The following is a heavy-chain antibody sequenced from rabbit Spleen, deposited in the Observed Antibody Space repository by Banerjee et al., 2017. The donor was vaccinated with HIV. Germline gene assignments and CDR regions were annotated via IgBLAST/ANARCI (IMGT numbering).Heavy chain of an antibody. CDR1: GFSLNNNYI. Sequence: QQQLEESGGGLVKPGGTLTLTCKASGFSLNNNYIMRWVRQAPGKGLEWIASIYINNPTTYYATWARGRFTISKTSSTTVTLQMTRLTAADTATYFYATDTYGVGAFDLWGQGTLVTVS. CDR2: IYINNPTT. V-gene: IGHV1S45*01. J-gene: IGHJ4*01. CDR3: ATDTYGVGAFDL. D-gene: IGHD6-1*01.